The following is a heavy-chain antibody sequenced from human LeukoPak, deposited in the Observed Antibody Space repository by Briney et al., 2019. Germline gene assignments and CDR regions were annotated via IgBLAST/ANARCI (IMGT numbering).Heavy chain of an antibody. J-gene: IGHJ4*02. CDR2: MYLSGTT. CDR3: AGLVGRYSSGLYYYYFDY. D-gene: IGHD3-22*01. Sequence: SGTLSLTCTVSGDSINSLDLWGWVRQPPGKGLEWIGEMYLSGTTHSNPSVKSRVTISIDKSKNQFFLNLSSVTAADTAVYYCAGLVGRYSSGLYYYYFDYWGQGTLVTVSS. V-gene: IGHV4-4*02. CDR1: GDSINSLDL.